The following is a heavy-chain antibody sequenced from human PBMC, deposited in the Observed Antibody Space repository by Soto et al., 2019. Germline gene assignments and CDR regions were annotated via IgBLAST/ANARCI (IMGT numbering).Heavy chain of an antibody. CDR2: ISAYNGDT. D-gene: IGHD3-16*02. V-gene: IGHV1-18*04. CDR1: GYTFTSYG. J-gene: IGHJ4*01. Sequence: SVKVSCKASGYTFTSYGITWVRQAPGQGLEWMGWISAYNGDTDYEQTVQCRVTLTTDTSTSTAYMELRSLRSDDTAVYYCVRDYDYVWGSYRHTAAYWG. CDR3: VRDYDYVWGSYRHTAAY.